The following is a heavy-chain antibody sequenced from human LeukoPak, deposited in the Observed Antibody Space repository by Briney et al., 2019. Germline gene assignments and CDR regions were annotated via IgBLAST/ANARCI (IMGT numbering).Heavy chain of an antibody. CDR1: VVSMNGYY. D-gene: IGHD6-13*01. Sequence: SETLSLTCSVSVVSMNGYYWSWLRQSAGNRLEWIGHVDSSGNTNYNPSLKSRVTISVDTSKNQFSLKLSSVTAADTAVYYCARTTEAHSWQTRYYSYYMDVWGKGTTVTVSS. V-gene: IGHV4-4*07. CDR2: VDSSGNT. J-gene: IGHJ6*03. CDR3: ARTTEAHSWQTRYYSYYMDV.